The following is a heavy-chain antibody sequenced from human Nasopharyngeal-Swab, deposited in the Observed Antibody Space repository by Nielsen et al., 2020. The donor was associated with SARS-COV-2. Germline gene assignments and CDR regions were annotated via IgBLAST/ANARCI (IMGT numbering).Heavy chain of an antibody. CDR3: GKDRDDYGDYWGSETFHFDH. Sequence: WIRQPPGKGLEWVSSISGRGGNEYYAESVKGRFTISRDNSKNTLYLQMNSLRAEDTAIYYCGKDRDDYGDYWGSETFHFDHWGQGTLVTVSS. J-gene: IGHJ4*02. V-gene: IGHV3-23*01. D-gene: IGHD4-17*01. CDR2: ISGRGGNE.